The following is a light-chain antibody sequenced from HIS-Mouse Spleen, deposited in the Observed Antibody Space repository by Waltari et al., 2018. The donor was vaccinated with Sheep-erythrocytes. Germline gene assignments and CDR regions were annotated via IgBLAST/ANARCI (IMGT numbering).Light chain of an antibody. CDR1: HGISSA. Sequence: AIQLTQSPSSLSASVGDRVTITCRASHGISSALAWYQQKPGKAPKLLIYDASSLESGVPSSFSGSGSGTDFTLTIISLQPEDFATYYCQQFNNYPRTFGQGTKVEIK. CDR3: QQFNNYPRT. CDR2: DAS. V-gene: IGKV1D-13*01. J-gene: IGKJ1*01.